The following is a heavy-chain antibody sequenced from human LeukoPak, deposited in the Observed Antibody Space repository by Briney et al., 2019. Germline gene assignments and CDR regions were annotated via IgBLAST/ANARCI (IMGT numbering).Heavy chain of an antibody. CDR3: TRVIVEVPGVSDYCDY. D-gene: IGHD2-2*01. CDR1: GFTFSYYS. V-gene: IGHV3-48*01. Sequence: PGGSLRLSCAASGFTFSYYSMNWVRQAPGKGLEWVSYISTSGSSIYYADSVKGRFTISRDNGENSLYLQMNSLRAEDTAVYYCTRVIVEVPGVSDYCDYWGQGTLVTVSS. CDR2: ISTSGSSI. J-gene: IGHJ4*02.